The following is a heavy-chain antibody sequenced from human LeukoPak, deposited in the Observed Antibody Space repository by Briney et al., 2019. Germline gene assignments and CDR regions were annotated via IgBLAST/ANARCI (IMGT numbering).Heavy chain of an antibody. CDR3: ARDYDFWSGYRADYYYYYGMDV. CDR1: GFTFSTYG. Sequence: GGSLRLSCAASGFTFSTYGMHWVRQAPGKGLEWVALIWYDGTNEHYADSVKGRFTISRDNSKNTLCLQMNSLRAEDTAVYYCARDYDFWSGYRADYYYYYGMDVWGQGTTVTVSS. V-gene: IGHV3-33*08. D-gene: IGHD3-3*01. J-gene: IGHJ6*02. CDR2: IWYDGTNE.